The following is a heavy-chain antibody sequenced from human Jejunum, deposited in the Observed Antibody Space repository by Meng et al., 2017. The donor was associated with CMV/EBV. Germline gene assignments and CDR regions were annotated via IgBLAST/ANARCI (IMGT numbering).Heavy chain of an antibody. D-gene: IGHD2-15*01. J-gene: IGHJ4*02. Sequence: SLKISCAVSGFTFSTYAMSWVRQAPGKGLEWVSTISPSGGNTYYADSVKGRFTISRDNSKNTLYLQMNSLRADDTAVYYCARLSDSWGQGTLVTVSS. CDR3: ARLSDS. CDR2: ISPSGGNT. CDR1: GFTFSTYA. V-gene: IGHV3-23*01.